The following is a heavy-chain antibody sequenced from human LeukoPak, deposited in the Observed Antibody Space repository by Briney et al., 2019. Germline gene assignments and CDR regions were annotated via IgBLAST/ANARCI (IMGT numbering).Heavy chain of an antibody. CDR3: ARAQPELGEGWFDP. D-gene: IGHD7-27*01. V-gene: IGHV4-34*01. Sequence: PSETLSLTCAVYGGSFSGYYWSWIRQPPGKGLEWIGEINHSGSTNYNPSLKSRVTISVDTSKNQFSLKLSSVTAADTAVYYCARAQPELGEGWFDPWGQGTLVTVSS. CDR2: INHSGST. J-gene: IGHJ5*02. CDR1: GGSFSGYY.